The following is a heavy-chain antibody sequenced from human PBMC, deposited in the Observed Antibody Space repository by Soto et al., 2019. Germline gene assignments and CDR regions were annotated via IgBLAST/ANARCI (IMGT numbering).Heavy chain of an antibody. CDR2: IYYEGGT. V-gene: IGHV4-61*03. CDR1: GASVSSDTYY. Sequence: SETLSLTCSVSGASVSSDTYYWSWIRQTPGKGLEWIGFIYYEGGTNYNPSLKSRVTFSVDTSKNYFSLTLTSVTAADTAVYYCARSRSGYDFGSRNYFDYWGQGSLVTVSS. J-gene: IGHJ4*02. CDR3: ARSRSGYDFGSRNYFDY. D-gene: IGHD5-12*01.